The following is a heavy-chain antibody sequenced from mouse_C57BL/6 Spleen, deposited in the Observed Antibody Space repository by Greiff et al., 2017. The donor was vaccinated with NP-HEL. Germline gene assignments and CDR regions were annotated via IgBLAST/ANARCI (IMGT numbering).Heavy chain of an antibody. CDR1: GYTFTSYG. CDR2: IYPRSGNT. CDR3: ARSNYEEYYFDY. D-gene: IGHD2-5*01. V-gene: IGHV1-81*01. Sequence: QVQLQQSGAELARPGASVKLPCKASGYTFTSYGISWVKQRTGQGLEWIGEIYPRSGNTYYNEKFKGKATLTADKSSSTAYMELRSLTSEDSAVYFCARSNYEEYYFDYWGQGTTLTVSS. J-gene: IGHJ2*01.